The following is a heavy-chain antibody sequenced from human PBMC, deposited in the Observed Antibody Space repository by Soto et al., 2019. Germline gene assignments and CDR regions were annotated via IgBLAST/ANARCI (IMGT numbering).Heavy chain of an antibody. J-gene: IGHJ4*02. D-gene: IGHD6-13*01. Sequence: GGSLRLSCAASGFTFSSYGMHWVRQAPGKGLEYVSVISSNGGSTYYADSVKGRFTISRDNSKNTLYLQMNSLRAEDTAVYYCAKRDWSSWLPFDYWGQGTLVTVSS. CDR3: AKRDWSSWLPFDY. CDR1: GFTFSSYG. CDR2: ISSNGGST. V-gene: IGHV3-30*18.